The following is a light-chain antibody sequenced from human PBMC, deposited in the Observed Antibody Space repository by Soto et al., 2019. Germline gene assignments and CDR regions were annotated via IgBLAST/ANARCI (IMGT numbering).Light chain of an antibody. CDR2: TTN. CDR3: AAWNDSLHGVV. CDR1: GSNIGSKT. Sequence: QSVLTQPPSASGTPGQSVAISCSGSGSNIGSKTLNWYQQVPGSAPKLLIYTTNQRPSGVPDRFSASKSGTSASLAISGLQSEDEADYYCAAWNDSLHGVVFGGGTKLTVL. V-gene: IGLV1-44*01. J-gene: IGLJ2*01.